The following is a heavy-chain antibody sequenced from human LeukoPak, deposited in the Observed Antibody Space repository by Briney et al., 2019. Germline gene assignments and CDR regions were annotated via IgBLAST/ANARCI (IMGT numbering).Heavy chain of an antibody. Sequence: ASVKVSCKASGYTXTSHGISWVRQAPGQGLEWMGWISAYNGNTNYAQKFQGRVTMTTDTSTATAYMDLRSLRFDDTAVYYCARAAITVFGVVPETWGQGTLVTVSS. CDR3: ARAAITVFGVVPET. CDR1: GYTXTSHG. V-gene: IGHV1-18*01. D-gene: IGHD3-3*01. CDR2: ISAYNGNT. J-gene: IGHJ4*02.